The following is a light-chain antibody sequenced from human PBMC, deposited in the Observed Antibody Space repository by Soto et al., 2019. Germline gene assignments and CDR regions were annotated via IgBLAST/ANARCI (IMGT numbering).Light chain of an antibody. Sequence: DIQMTHSPSSVSASVVYIVTITCRSSQGISSWLAWYQQKPGKAPKLLIYAASSLQSGVPSRFSGSGSGTEFTLTISSLQPDDFATYYCQKYNSYSRTFGQGTKVDIK. V-gene: IGKV1D-16*01. CDR2: AAS. J-gene: IGKJ1*01. CDR3: QKYNSYSRT. CDR1: QGISSW.